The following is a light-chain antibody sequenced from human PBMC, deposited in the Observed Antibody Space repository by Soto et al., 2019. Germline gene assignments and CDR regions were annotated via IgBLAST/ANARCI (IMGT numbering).Light chain of an antibody. Sequence: DIVMTQSPLSLPVTPGEPASISCRSSQSLLHSNGYNYTDWYLQKPGQSPQLLIDVGSNRASGVPDRFSGSGSGTDFTLKISIVEAEDVGVYYCMQALQSPPTFGQGTRLEIK. V-gene: IGKV2-28*01. CDR3: MQALQSPPT. J-gene: IGKJ5*01. CDR2: VGS. CDR1: QSLLHSNGYNY.